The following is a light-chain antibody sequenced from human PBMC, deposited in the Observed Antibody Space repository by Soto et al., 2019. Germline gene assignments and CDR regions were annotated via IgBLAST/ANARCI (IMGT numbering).Light chain of an antibody. Sequence: QSALTQPASVSGSPGQSITISCTGTSSDVGHNHVSWYQQHAGKVPKLILYDVSTRPSGVSTRFSGSISGNTASLTISGLQTEDEADYYCSSYTSSGVFGGGTKVTVL. V-gene: IGLV2-14*01. CDR1: SSDVGHNH. CDR3: SSYTSSGV. CDR2: DVS. J-gene: IGLJ3*02.